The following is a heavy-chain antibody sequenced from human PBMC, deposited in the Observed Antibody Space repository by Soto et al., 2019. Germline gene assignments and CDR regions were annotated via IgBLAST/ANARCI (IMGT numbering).Heavy chain of an antibody. CDR1: GYTLTSYY. V-gene: IGHV1-46*01. D-gene: IGHD3-16*01. J-gene: IGHJ4*02. CDR3: AKVGIMITFGESDPPY. Sequence: ASVKVSCKASGYTLTSYYMHWVRQAPGQGLEWMGIINPSGGSTSYAQKFQGRVTMTRDTSTSTVYMELSSLRSEDTAVYYCAKVGIMITFGESDPPYWGQGTLVTVSS. CDR2: INPSGGST.